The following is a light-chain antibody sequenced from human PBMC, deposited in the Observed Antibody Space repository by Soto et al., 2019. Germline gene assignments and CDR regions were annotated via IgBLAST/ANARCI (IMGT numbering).Light chain of an antibody. CDR2: GAS. CDR1: QSVSSN. J-gene: IGKJ2*01. V-gene: IGKV3-15*01. Sequence: EIVMTQSPATLSVSPGERATLSCRASQSVSSNLAWYQQKPGQAPRLLIYGASTRATGIPARFSGSGSGTDFTLTISSLQSEDFAVYYCQQYNNWPLTFGQGTKLELK. CDR3: QQYNNWPLT.